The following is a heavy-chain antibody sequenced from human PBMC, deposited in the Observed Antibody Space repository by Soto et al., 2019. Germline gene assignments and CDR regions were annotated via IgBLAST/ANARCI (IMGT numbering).Heavy chain of an antibody. CDR2: IYSGGST. CDR3: ARNGVIVGATDDAFDI. D-gene: IGHD1-26*01. CDR1: GFTVSSNY. J-gene: IGHJ3*02. V-gene: IGHV3-53*01. Sequence: GGSPRLSCAASGFTVSSNYMSWVRQAPGKGLEWVSVIYSGGSTYYADSVKGRFTISRDNSKNTLYLQMNSLRAEDTAVYYCARNGVIVGATDDAFDIWGQGTMVTVSS.